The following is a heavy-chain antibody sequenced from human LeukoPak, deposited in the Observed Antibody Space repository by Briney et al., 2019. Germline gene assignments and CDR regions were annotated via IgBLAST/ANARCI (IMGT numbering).Heavy chain of an antibody. J-gene: IGHJ4*02. D-gene: IGHD1-26*01. V-gene: IGHV1-69*05. CDR2: IIPIFGTA. Sequence: SVKVSCKASGGTFSSYAISWVRQAPGQGLEWMGGIIPIFGTANYAQKLQGRVTITTDESTSTAYMELSSLRSEDTAVYYCAGAVGAIAYYFDYWGQGTLVTVSS. CDR3: AGAVGAIAYYFDY. CDR1: GGTFSSYA.